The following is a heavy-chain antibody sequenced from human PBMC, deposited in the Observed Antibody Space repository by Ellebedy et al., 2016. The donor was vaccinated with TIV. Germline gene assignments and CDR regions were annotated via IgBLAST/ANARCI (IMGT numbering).Heavy chain of an antibody. Sequence: PGGSLRLSCAASGFTLSSYSMNWVRQAPGRGLEWVSYISSSSNTIYYADSVKGRFTISRDNAKNSLYLQMTSLRAEDTAVYYCAKSFTANWFDPWGQGTLVTVSS. CDR2: ISSSSNTI. CDR1: GFTLSSYS. J-gene: IGHJ5*02. V-gene: IGHV3-48*01. CDR3: AKSFTANWFDP.